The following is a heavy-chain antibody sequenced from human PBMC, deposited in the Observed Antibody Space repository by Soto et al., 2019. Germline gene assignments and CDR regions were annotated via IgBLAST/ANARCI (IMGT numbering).Heavy chain of an antibody. CDR3: ARVPHGYTTFDY. D-gene: IGHD5-12*01. V-gene: IGHV1-2*02. CDR2: INPNSGGT. CDR1: GYTLTGYY. J-gene: IGHJ4*02. Sequence: ASVKVSCKASGYTLTGYYMHWVRQAPGQGLEWMGWINPNSGGTNYAQKFQGRVTMTRDTSISTAYMELSRLRSDDTAVYYCARVPHGYTTFDYWGQGTLVTVSS.